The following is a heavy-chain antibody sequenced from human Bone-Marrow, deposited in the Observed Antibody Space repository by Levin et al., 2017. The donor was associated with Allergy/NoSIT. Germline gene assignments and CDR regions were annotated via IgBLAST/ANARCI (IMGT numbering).Heavy chain of an antibody. J-gene: IGHJ4*02. V-gene: IGHV1-2*06. Sequence: ASVKVSCKASGYTFPGYSLNWVRRAPGQGLEWMGRINPNRGATNYAQKFHGRVTMTTDTSISTAYMELSSLRPDDTAVYYCARDAGNWGAADSWGQGTLVTVSS. CDR2: INPNRGAT. D-gene: IGHD7-27*01. CDR3: ARDAGNWGAADS. CDR1: GYTFPGYS.